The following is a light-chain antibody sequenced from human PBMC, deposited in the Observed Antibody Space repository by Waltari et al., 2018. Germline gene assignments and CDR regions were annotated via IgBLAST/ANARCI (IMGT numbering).Light chain of an antibody. J-gene: IGLJ2*01. CDR1: SSDIGGYNY. CDR3: SSYMDSSTLEL. CDR2: DVS. Sequence: QSALTQPASVSGSPGQSITISCTGTSSDIGGYNYVSWYQQVPGTAPKLMIYDVSNRPSGFSSRFSGSKSGNTASLTISGLQAEDEADYFCSSYMDSSTLELFGGGTSLTVL. V-gene: IGLV2-14*03.